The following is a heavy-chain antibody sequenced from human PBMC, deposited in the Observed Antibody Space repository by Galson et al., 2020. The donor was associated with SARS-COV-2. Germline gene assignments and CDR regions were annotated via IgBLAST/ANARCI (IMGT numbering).Heavy chain of an antibody. CDR2: INPKSGGT. J-gene: IGHJ6*02. D-gene: IGHD3-9*01. CDR3: ARLRYYDVLTGYIVDV. CDR1: GYTFTDYY. Sequence: ASVTVSCKASGYTFTDYYIHWVRQAPGQGLEWMGWINPKSGGTNYAQKFEGRVTMTRDTSITTAYMELSRLRADDTAGYYCARLRYYDVLTGYIVDVWGQGTMVTVSS. V-gene: IGHV1-2*02.